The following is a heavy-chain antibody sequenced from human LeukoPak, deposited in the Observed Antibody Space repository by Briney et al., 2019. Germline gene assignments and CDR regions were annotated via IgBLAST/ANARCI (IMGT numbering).Heavy chain of an antibody. J-gene: IGHJ3*01. CDR2: INEAGSVT. D-gene: IGHD5-12*01. V-gene: IGHV3-7*01. Sequence: GGSLRLSRAASGFTFSSSWMCWVRQAPGKGLEWLANINEAGSVTNYVHSVRGRFTISRDNAKNSLYLQMNSLGVEDTAVYYCATDSGYNAFDVWGQGTMVSVSS. CDR1: GFTFSSSW. CDR3: ATDSGYNAFDV.